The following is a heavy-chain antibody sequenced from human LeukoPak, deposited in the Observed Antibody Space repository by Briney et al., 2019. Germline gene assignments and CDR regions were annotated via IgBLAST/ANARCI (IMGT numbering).Heavy chain of an antibody. CDR1: GFTFSSYW. Sequence: GGSLRLSCAASGFTFSSYWMSWVRQAPGKGLEWVANIKQDGSEKYYVDSVKGRFTISRDNAKNSLYLQMNSLRAEDTAVYYCAKSNGYGLVDIWGQGTMVTVSS. CDR2: IKQDGSEK. V-gene: IGHV3-7*01. D-gene: IGHD3-10*01. J-gene: IGHJ3*02. CDR3: AKSNGYGLVDI.